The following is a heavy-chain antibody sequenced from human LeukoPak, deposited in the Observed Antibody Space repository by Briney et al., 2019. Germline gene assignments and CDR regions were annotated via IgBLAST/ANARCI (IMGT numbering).Heavy chain of an antibody. J-gene: IGHJ4*02. CDR2: IYYSGST. Sequence: SETLSLTCTVSGGSISSYYWSWIRQPPGKGLEWIGYIYYSGSTNYNPSLKSRVTISVDTSKNQFSLKLSSVTAADTAVYYCVRDSGPTAPFDYWGQGTLVTVSS. CDR3: VRDSGPTAPFDY. V-gene: IGHV4-59*01. CDR1: GGSISSYY. D-gene: IGHD3-10*01.